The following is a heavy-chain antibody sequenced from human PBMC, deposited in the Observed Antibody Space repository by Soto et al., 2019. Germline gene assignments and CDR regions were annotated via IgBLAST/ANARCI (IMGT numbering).Heavy chain of an antibody. D-gene: IGHD5-18*01. V-gene: IGHV3-30*18. CDR1: GFTFSSYG. J-gene: IGHJ4*02. CDR2: ISYDGSNK. Sequence: QVQLVESGGGVVQPGRSLRLSCAASGFTFSSYGMHWVRQAPGKGLEWVAVISYDGSNKYYADSVKGRFTISRDNSKNTLYLQMNSLRAEDTAVYYCANSYVGTARVTLDYWGQGTLVTVSS. CDR3: ANSYVGTARVTLDY.